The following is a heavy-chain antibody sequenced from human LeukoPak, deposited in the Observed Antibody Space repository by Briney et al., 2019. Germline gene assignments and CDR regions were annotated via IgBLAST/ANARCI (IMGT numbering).Heavy chain of an antibody. CDR3: ARLLAYGGGGEAFDY. D-gene: IGHD2-8*01. J-gene: IGHJ4*02. CDR1: GFTFSTYW. V-gene: IGHV3-7*01. Sequence: GGSLRLSCVASGFTFSTYWMTWVRQAPGKGLEWVANINHDGSEKYYVDSVRGRFTISRDNAKNSLYLQMNSLRAEDTALYYCARLLAYGGGGEAFDYWGQGSLVTVSS. CDR2: INHDGSEK.